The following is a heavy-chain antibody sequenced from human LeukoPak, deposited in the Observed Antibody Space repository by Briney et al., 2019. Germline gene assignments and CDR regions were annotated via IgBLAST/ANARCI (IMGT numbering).Heavy chain of an antibody. CDR3: AKSWRYYDSSNYYAFDI. J-gene: IGHJ3*02. D-gene: IGHD3-22*01. V-gene: IGHV3-23*01. CDR1: GFTFSSYA. CDR2: SGDNT. Sequence: GGSLRLSCAASGFTFSSYAMSWVRQAPGKGLEWVSSSGDNTRCADSVKGRFTISRDNSKNTLDLQMNGLRAEDTAVYYCAKSWRYYDSSNYYAFDIWGQGTMVTVSS.